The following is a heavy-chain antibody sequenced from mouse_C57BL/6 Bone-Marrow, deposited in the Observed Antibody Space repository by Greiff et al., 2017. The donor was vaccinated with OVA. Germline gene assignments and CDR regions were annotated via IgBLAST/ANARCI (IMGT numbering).Heavy chain of an antibody. CDR2: INPGSGGT. CDR1: GYAFTNYL. Sequence: QVQLQQSGAELVRPGTSVKVSCKASGYAFTNYLIEWVKQRPGQGLEWIGVINPGSGGTNYNEKFKGKATLTADKSSSTAYMQLSSLTSEDSAVYFCARGGLGNFYYFDYWGQGTTLTVSS. J-gene: IGHJ2*01. D-gene: IGHD2-1*01. V-gene: IGHV1-54*01. CDR3: ARGGLGNFYYFDY.